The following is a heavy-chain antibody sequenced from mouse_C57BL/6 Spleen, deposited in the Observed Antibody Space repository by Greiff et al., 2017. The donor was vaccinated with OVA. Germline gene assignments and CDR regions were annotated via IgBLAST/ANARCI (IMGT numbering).Heavy chain of an antibody. CDR1: GFTFSDYG. CDR2: ISSGSSTI. V-gene: IGHV5-17*01. Sequence: EVKLMESGGGLVKPGGSLKLSCAASGFTFSDYGMHWVRQAPEKGLEWVAYISSGSSTIYYADTVKGRFTISRDNAKNTLFLQMTSLRSEDTAMYYCARDGVYYFDYWGQGTTLTVSS. CDR3: ARDGVYYFDY. J-gene: IGHJ2*01. D-gene: IGHD2-3*01.